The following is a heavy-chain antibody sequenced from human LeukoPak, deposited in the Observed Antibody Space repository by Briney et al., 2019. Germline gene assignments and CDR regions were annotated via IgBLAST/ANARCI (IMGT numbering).Heavy chain of an antibody. CDR1: GFTVSSNY. D-gene: IGHD2-2*01. CDR3: ARGGILGHCSSTSCYLDY. Sequence: PGGSLRLSCAASGFTVSSNYMSWVRQAPGKGLEWVSVIYSGGSTYYADSVKGRFTISRDNSKNTLYLQMNSLRAEDTAVYYCARGGILGHCSSTSCYLDYWGQGTLVTVSS. V-gene: IGHV3-66*02. CDR2: IYSGGST. J-gene: IGHJ4*02.